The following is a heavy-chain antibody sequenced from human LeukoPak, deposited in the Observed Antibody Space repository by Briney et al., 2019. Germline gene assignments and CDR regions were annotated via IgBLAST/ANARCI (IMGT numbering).Heavy chain of an antibody. Sequence: ASVKVSCKASGGTFSSYTISWVRQAPGQGLEWMGRIIPILGIANYAQKFQGRVTIAADKSTSTAYMELSSLRSEDTAVYYCARDRYSGYDHYYYGMDVWGQGTTVTVSS. J-gene: IGHJ6*02. CDR1: GGTFSSYT. CDR2: IIPILGIA. CDR3: ARDRYSGYDHYYYGMDV. V-gene: IGHV1-69*04. D-gene: IGHD5-12*01.